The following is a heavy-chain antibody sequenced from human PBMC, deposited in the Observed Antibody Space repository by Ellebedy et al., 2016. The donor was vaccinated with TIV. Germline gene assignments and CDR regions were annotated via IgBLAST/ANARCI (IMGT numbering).Heavy chain of an antibody. CDR1: GYTFSAYY. D-gene: IGHD6-13*01. V-gene: IGHV1-2*02. CDR3: ARVIRGSSGMDV. Sequence: ASVKVSCKASGYTFSAYYIHWVRQAPGQGLEWMGWINPDSGGTNFAQRFQGRVTITRDTSVNTAYMDLSRLESDDTAIYYCARVIRGSSGMDVWGQGTTVTVS. J-gene: IGHJ6*02. CDR2: INPDSGGT.